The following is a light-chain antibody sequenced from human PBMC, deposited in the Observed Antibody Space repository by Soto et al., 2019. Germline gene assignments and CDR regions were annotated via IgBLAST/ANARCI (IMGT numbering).Light chain of an antibody. V-gene: IGKV2-28*01. Sequence: DVVVTQSPLSLPVTLGQASSISCISIQSLLYNNTYNYLDWYVQKPGQSPQLLIYFGSNRAPGVPDRFSGSGSGTDFTLKINRVEAEDVGTYYCMQALQSLTFGQGTRLEIK. CDR3: MQALQSLT. CDR2: FGS. J-gene: IGKJ5*01. CDR1: QSLLYNNTYNY.